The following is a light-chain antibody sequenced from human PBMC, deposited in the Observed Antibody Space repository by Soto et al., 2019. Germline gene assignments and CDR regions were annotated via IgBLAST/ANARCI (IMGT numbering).Light chain of an antibody. J-gene: IGKJ5*01. CDR2: GAS. Sequence: ETVMTQSPSTLALSAGEIATLSGRASQTVIRDCLAGHDEKPGQTPWLLVHGASSRATGIPDRFSGSRYGTDFTPTIRRLEPEDFAVYYCQQHGGSPITFGQGTRL. CDR1: QTVIRDC. V-gene: IGKV3-20*01. CDR3: QQHGGSPIT.